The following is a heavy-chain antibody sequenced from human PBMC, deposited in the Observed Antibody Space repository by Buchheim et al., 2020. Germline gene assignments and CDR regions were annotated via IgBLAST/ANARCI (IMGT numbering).Heavy chain of an antibody. CDR3: VRDCTNGVCLDY. J-gene: IGHJ4*02. D-gene: IGHD2-8*01. V-gene: IGHV3-48*02. CDR2: ISSSSSTI. Sequence: EVQLVESGGGLVQPGGSLRLSCAASGFTFSSYSMNWVRQAPGKGLEWVSYISSSSSTIYYAHSVKGRFTISRDNAKNSLYLPMNSLRDEDTAVYYCVRDCTNGVCLDYWGQGTL. CDR1: GFTFSSYS.